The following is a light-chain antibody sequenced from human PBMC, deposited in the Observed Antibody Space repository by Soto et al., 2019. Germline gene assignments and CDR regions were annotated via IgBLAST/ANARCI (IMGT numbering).Light chain of an antibody. Sequence: QSVLTQPPSVSAAPGQTVTITCSGTYSNIANNFVSWYQQLPGTAPRLLIYVNNKRPSGISDRFSGSKPGTSATLDITGLQTGDEADYYCGTWDHSLGEVVFGGGTKVTVL. V-gene: IGLV1-51*01. J-gene: IGLJ2*01. CDR1: YSNIANNF. CDR3: GTWDHSLGEVV. CDR2: VNN.